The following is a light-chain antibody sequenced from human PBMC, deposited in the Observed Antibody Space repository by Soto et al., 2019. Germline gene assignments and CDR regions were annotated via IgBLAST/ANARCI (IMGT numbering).Light chain of an antibody. Sequence: DIQMTQSPSSLSASVGDRVTITCRASQDISSMLAWYQQKPGKVPKSLIYSTSTLQSGVPSRFSGSGSGTDFTLTISSLQPEDFATYYCQQYRSYPITFGQGTRLEIK. CDR1: QDISSM. J-gene: IGKJ5*01. CDR3: QQYRSYPIT. CDR2: STS. V-gene: IGKV1D-16*01.